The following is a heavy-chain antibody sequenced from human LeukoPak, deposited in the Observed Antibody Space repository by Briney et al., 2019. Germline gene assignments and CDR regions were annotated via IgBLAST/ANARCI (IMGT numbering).Heavy chain of an antibody. CDR1: GFSVSNNS. D-gene: IGHD3-3*01. CDR2: IHSGVRT. Sequence: GGSLRLSCAASGFSVSNNSLSWVRQPPGKGLEWVSVIHSGVRTIYADSARDRFTFSRDTAKNSVYLLMNCLRVDDTAAYYCVRDGSASGYWVHWGKGTLVTVS. CDR3: VRDGSASGYWVH. J-gene: IGHJ4*02. V-gene: IGHV3-66*01.